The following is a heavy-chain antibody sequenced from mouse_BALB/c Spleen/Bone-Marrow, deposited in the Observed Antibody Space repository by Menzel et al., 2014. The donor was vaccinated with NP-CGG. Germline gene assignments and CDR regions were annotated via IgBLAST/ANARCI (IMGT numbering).Heavy chain of an antibody. CDR1: GYTFTDYY. D-gene: IGHD2-1*01. J-gene: IGHJ2*01. CDR2: VNPYNGGT. Sequence: EVQLQQSGPELVKPGASVKMSCKASGYTFTDYYMDWVKQSHGESFEWIGRVNPYNGGTNYNQKFKGKATLTVDKSSSTAYMELNSLTSEDSAVYYCARGIYYGNYFDYWGQGTTLTVSS. CDR3: ARGIYYGNYFDY. V-gene: IGHV1-19*01.